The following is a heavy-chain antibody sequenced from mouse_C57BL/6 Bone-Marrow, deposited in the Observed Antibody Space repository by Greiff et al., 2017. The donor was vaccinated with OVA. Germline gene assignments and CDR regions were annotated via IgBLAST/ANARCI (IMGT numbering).Heavy chain of an antibody. CDR2: IRLKSDNYAT. CDR3: TGGSNYEAMDY. CDR1: GFTFSNYW. J-gene: IGHJ4*01. V-gene: IGHV6-3*01. Sequence: EVQLQQSGGGLVQPGGSMKLSCVASGFTFSNYWMNWVRQSPEKGLEWVAQIRLKSDNYATHYAESVKGRFTISRDDSKSSVYLQMNNLRAEDTGIYYCTGGSNYEAMDYWGQGTSVTVSS. D-gene: IGHD2-5*01.